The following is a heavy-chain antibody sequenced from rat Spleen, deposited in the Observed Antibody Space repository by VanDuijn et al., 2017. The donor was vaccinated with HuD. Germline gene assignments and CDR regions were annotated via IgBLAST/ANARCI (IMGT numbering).Heavy chain of an antibody. J-gene: IGHJ2*01. V-gene: IGHV5-31*01. CDR1: GFTFNNYW. D-gene: IGHD1-11*01. CDR2: IDKTGSST. Sequence: EVQLVESGGGLVQPGRSLKLSCVASGFTFNNYWMTWIRQAPGKGLEWIASIDKTGSSTYYPDSVKGRFTISSDIARNTLYLQMNSLRSEDTATYYCTRGGGYNYLDYWGQGVMVTVSS. CDR3: TRGGGYNYLDY.